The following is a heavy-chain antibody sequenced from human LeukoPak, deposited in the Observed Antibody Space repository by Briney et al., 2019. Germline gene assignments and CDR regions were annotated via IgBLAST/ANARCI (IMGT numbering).Heavy chain of an antibody. J-gene: IGHJ5*02. Sequence: SQTLSLTCAISGDSVSSDSATWNWIRQSPSRGLEWLGRTYYRSTWYNDYAVSVRGRITVNPDTSKNQFSLHLNSVTPEDTAVYYCARRLTQYDCFDPWGQGILVTVSS. D-gene: IGHD2-2*01. V-gene: IGHV6-1*01. CDR1: GDSVSSDSAT. CDR2: TYYRSTWYN. CDR3: ARRLTQYDCFDP.